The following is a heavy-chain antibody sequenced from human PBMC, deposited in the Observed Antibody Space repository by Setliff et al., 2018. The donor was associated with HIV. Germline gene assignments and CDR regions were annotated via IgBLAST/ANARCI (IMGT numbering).Heavy chain of an antibody. J-gene: IGHJ4*02. CDR1: GGPISSYY. CDR2: IYTSGST. D-gene: IGHD3-10*01. V-gene: IGHV4-4*08. Sequence: SETLSLTCTVSGGPISSYYWSWIRQPPGKGLEWIGYIYTSGSTNYNPSLKSRVTISLDTSKNQFFLKLSSVTAPDTAIYYCARAYFGSGIYYWGQGTLVTVSS. CDR3: ARAYFGSGIYY.